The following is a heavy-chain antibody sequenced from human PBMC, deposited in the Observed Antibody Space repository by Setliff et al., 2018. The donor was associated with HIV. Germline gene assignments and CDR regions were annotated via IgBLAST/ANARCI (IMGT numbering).Heavy chain of an antibody. CDR1: GYTFTTYG. D-gene: IGHD3-10*01. J-gene: IGHJ4*02. CDR2: ISPYIGHT. CDR3: ATMQFGDFDY. V-gene: IGHV1-18*01. Sequence: ASVKVSCKASGYTFTTYGISWVRQAPGHGLEWMGWISPYIGHTNYAQNFQGRVTMTIDTSTSTAYMELRSLRSDDTAVYYCATMQFGDFDYWGQGTLVTVSS.